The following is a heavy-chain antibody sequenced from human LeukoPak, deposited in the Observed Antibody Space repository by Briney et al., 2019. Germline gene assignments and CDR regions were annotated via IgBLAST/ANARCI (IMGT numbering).Heavy chain of an antibody. CDR2: ISSSSSYI. D-gene: IGHD1-26*01. Sequence: GGSPRLSCAASGFTFSSYSMNWVRQAPGKGLEWVSSISSSSSYIYYADSVKGRFTISRDNAKNSLYLQMNSLKTEDTAVYYCTRWSGSYYDYWGQGTLVTVSS. CDR1: GFTFSSYS. CDR3: TRWSGSYYDY. V-gene: IGHV3-21*04. J-gene: IGHJ4*02.